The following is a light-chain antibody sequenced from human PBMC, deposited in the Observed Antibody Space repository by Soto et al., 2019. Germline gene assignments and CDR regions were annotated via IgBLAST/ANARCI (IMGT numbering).Light chain of an antibody. V-gene: IGLV1-40*01. CDR3: QSYDTSLSAVV. CDR2: GNS. J-gene: IGLJ2*01. CDR1: SSNIGAGYD. Sequence: QAVVTQPPSVSGAPGQRVTISCTGSSSNIGAGYDVHWYQQLPGTAPKLLIYGNSIRPSGVPDRFSGSKSGTSASLAITGLQAEDEADYYCQSYDTSLSAVVFGGGTKLT.